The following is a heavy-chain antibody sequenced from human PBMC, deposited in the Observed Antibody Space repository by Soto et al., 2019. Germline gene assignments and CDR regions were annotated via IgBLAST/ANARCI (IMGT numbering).Heavy chain of an antibody. CDR3: ASEDCRNTNCLKGFDY. CDR1: GYIFTDYY. CDR2: INAASGNT. Sequence: QVPMVQSGAEVKKPGDSVKVSCKASGYIFTDYYMHWVRQAPGQGFEWVGGINAASGNTHYVAKFQGRVTVTRDTSTSTAYMELNRLTSDDTAVYYCASEDCRNTNCLKGFDYWGQGTLVTVSS. V-gene: IGHV1-2*02. J-gene: IGHJ4*02. D-gene: IGHD2-15*01.